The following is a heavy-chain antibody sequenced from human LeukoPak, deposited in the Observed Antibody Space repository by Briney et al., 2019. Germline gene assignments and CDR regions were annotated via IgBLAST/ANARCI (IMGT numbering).Heavy chain of an antibody. CDR1: GGSIGSSSYY. V-gene: IGHV4-39*07. CDR2: IYYSGST. CDR3: ARGEAYYFDY. Sequence: SETLSLTCTVSGGSIGSSSYYWGWIRQPPGKGLEWIGSIYYSGSTYYNPSLKSRVTISVDTSKNQFSLKLSSVTAADTAVYYCARGEAYYFDYWGQGTLVTVSS. J-gene: IGHJ4*02.